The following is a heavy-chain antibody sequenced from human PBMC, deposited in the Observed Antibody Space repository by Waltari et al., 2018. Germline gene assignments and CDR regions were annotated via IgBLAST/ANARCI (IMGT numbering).Heavy chain of an antibody. D-gene: IGHD3-22*01. Sequence: QVQLLQSGAEVKKPGSSVKLSCQASGGTFSTYGLSWVRQAPGQRLEWMGKIIPFFGSPDYAENFQGRITITADKSTTTTYLELSSLRSDDTAVYYCARIPYYYDKAPLDSWGQGTLVTVSP. J-gene: IGHJ4*02. CDR1: GGTFSTYG. CDR2: IIPFFGSP. V-gene: IGHV1-69*06. CDR3: ARIPYYYDKAPLDS.